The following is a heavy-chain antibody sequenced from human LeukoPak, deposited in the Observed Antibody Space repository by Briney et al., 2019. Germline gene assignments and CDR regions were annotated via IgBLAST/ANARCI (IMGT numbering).Heavy chain of an antibody. V-gene: IGHV3-7*01. D-gene: IGHD6-13*01. J-gene: IGHJ5*02. CDR1: GFTVSSNY. CDR3: ARGTIAAASEGWFDP. Sequence: GGSLRLSCAASGFTVSSNYMNWVRQAPGKGLEWVANIKQDGSEKYYVDSVKGRFTISRDNAKNSLYLQMNSLRAEDTAVYYCARGTIAAASEGWFDPWGQGTLVTVSS. CDR2: IKQDGSEK.